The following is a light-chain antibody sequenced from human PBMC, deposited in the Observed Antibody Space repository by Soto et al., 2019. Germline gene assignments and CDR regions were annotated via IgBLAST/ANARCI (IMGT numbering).Light chain of an antibody. J-gene: IGLJ3*02. CDR2: EGS. CDR3: CSYAGSSTWV. V-gene: IGLV2-23*01. CDR1: SSDVGSYKF. Sequence: QSVVTQPAFVSGSPGQSITISCTGTSSDVGSYKFLSWYQQYPGKVPKVIIYEGSKRPSGVSNRFSGSKSGNTASLTISGLQADDEADYYCCSYAGSSTWVFGGGTKLTVL.